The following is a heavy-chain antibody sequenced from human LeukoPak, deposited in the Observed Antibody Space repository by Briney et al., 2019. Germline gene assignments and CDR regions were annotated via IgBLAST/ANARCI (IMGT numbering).Heavy chain of an antibody. D-gene: IGHD4-4*01. V-gene: IGHV1-8*01. J-gene: IGHJ6*02. CDR2: MNPNSGNT. CDR3: ARRLDYSNSMDV. CDR1: GHTFTSYD. Sequence: GASVKVSCKASGHTFTSYDINWVRQATGQGLEWMGWMNPNSGNTGYAQKFQGRVTMTRNTSISTAYMELSSLRSEDTAVYYCARRLDYSNSMDVWGQGTTVTVSS.